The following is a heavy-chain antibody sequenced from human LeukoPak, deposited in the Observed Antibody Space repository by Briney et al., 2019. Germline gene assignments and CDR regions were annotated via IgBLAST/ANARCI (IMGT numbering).Heavy chain of an antibody. J-gene: IGHJ6*02. Sequence: ASVKVSCKVSGYTLTELSMHWVRQATGQGLEWMGWMNPNSGNTGYAQKFQGRVTMTRNTSISTAYMELSSLRSEDTAVYYCARYYYYGMDVWGQGTTVTVSS. V-gene: IGHV1-8*01. CDR2: MNPNSGNT. CDR3: ARYYYYGMDV. CDR1: GYTLTELS.